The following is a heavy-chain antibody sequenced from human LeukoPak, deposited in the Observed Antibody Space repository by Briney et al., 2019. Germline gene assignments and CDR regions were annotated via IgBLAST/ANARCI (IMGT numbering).Heavy chain of an antibody. CDR3: ARGQADFDS. CDR2: ISSSSSYT. V-gene: IGHV3-11*06. Sequence: GGSLRLSCAASGFTFSDFYMTWIRLAPGKGLEWVSYISSSSSYTNYADSVKGRFTISRDNAKNSLYLQMNSLRAEDTAVYYCARGQADFDSWGQGTLVTVSS. J-gene: IGHJ4*02. CDR1: GFTFSDFY.